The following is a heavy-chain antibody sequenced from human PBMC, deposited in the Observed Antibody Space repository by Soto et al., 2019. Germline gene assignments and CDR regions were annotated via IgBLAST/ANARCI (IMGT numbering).Heavy chain of an antibody. CDR2: IYHSGST. Sequence: SDTLSLTCAVSGYSISSGYYWGWIRQPPGKGLEWIGSIYHSGSTYYNPSLKSRVTISVDTSKNQFSLKLSSVTAADTAVYYCARGINYYYYGMDVWGQGTTVTVSS. J-gene: IGHJ6*02. CDR3: ARGINYYYYGMDV. V-gene: IGHV4-38-2*01. CDR1: GYSISSGYY. D-gene: IGHD2-15*01.